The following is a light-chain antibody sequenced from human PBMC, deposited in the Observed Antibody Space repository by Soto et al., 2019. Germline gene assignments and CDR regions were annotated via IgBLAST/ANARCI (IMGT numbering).Light chain of an antibody. CDR3: QQYNSYWT. V-gene: IGKV1-5*01. Sequence: DIQMTQSPSTLSASVGDRVTITCRASQSISNWLAWYQQKPGKAPKLLIYDASSLESGVPSRFSGSGSGTEFTLTISSLQPGDFATYYCQQYNSYWTFGQGTKVDI. CDR1: QSISNW. CDR2: DAS. J-gene: IGKJ1*01.